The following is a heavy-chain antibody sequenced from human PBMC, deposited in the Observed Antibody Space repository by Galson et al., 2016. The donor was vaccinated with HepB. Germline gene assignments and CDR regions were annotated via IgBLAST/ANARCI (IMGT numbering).Heavy chain of an antibody. V-gene: IGHV1-8*01. CDR1: GYTFTNYD. Sequence: SVKVSCKASGYTFTNYDINWVRQATGQGLEWLGWMSPNSCNTGYAQSFQGRVTLTRDTSISTAYMELSSLRSDDTAVYYCARDYGGNSGWFDPWGRGTLVTVSS. CDR2: MSPNSCNT. CDR3: ARDYGGNSGWFDP. D-gene: IGHD4-23*01. J-gene: IGHJ5*02.